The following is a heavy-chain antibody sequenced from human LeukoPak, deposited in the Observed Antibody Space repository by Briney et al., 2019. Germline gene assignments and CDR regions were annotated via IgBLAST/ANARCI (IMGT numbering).Heavy chain of an antibody. J-gene: IGHJ6*02. Sequence: TGGSLRLSCAASGFTVSSNYMSWVRQAPGKGLEWVSVIYSGGSTYYADSVKGRFTISRDNSKNTLYLQMNSLRAEDTAVYYCASRDSSGYYYEDYYYYGMDVWGQGTTVTVSS. CDR1: GFTVSSNY. D-gene: IGHD3-22*01. CDR2: IYSGGST. V-gene: IGHV3-53*01. CDR3: ASRDSSGYYYEDYYYYGMDV.